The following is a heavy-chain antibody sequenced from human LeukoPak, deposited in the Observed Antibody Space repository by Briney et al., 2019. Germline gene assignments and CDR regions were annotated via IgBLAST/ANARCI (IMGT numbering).Heavy chain of an antibody. D-gene: IGHD7-27*01. CDR2: MGSNSGDT. J-gene: IGHJ4*02. CDR1: GYTFTNYD. V-gene: IGHV1-8*01. Sequence: ASMKVSCTASGYTFTNYDINWVRQATGQGLEWMGWMGSNSGDTGYAQKFQGRVTMTRDTFISTAYMELNNVRSEDTAVYYCVRGPPNWGFDYWGQGTLVTVSS. CDR3: VRGPPNWGFDY.